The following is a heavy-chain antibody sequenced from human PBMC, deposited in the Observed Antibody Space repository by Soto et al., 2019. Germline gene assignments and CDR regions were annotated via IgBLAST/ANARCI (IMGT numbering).Heavy chain of an antibody. Sequence: GESLKISCKGSGYSFTSYWIGWVRQMPGKGLEWMGIIYPGDSDTRYSPPFQGQVTISADKSISTAYLQWSSLKASDTAMYYCASGVITTNYYYYGMDVWGQGTTVTVSS. J-gene: IGHJ6*02. D-gene: IGHD3-22*01. CDR3: ASGVITTNYYYYGMDV. CDR1: GYSFTSYW. CDR2: IYPGDSDT. V-gene: IGHV5-51*01.